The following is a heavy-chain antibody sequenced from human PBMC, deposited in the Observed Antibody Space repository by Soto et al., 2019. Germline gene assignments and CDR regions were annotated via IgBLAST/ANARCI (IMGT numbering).Heavy chain of an antibody. Sequence: QVQLVQSGAEVKMPGSSVRVSRKASGGSFSKYGISWVRQAPGQGLEWMGGIIPMFGIGNYAEKFLGRVAIAADESTRTSHMQLTSLRSEDTAVYFGARGYPENYFYARGAWCRWTAVTVS. D-gene: IGHD2-2*01. J-gene: IGHJ6*02. CDR2: IIPMFGIG. CDR1: GGSFSKYG. CDR3: ARGYPENYFYARGA. V-gene: IGHV1-69*01.